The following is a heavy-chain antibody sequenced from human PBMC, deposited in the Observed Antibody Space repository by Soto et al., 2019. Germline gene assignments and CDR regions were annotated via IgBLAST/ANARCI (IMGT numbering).Heavy chain of an antibody. Sequence: PSETLSLTCSVSGASFSSSSFYWGWIRQPPEKGLEWIATMYYSGTTYYNPSLKSRVTVSIDTSKDQFSLKLTSVTAADTAMYFCATHPAISATSFYGMDVGGHGTTVTVSS. CDR1: GASFSSSSFY. D-gene: IGHD3-3*01. V-gene: IGHV4-39*01. J-gene: IGHJ6*02. CDR3: ATHPAISATSFYGMDV. CDR2: MYYSGTT.